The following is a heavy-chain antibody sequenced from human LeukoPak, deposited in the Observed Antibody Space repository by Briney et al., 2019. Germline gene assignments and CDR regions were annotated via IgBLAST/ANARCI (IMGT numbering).Heavy chain of an antibody. CDR1: GYTFTPYD. V-gene: IGHV1-2*02. Sequence: ASVKVSSTASGYTFTPYDMHGVRHAPGQGREWIGWINPMRGGTNNAQKFQGRVTMTTDTSISTAYMDLSRLTSDDTAVYYCARGGLGIGGYGYFDLWGGGTLVTVS. CDR3: ARGGLGIGGYGYFDL. D-gene: IGHD7-27*01. J-gene: IGHJ2*01. CDR2: INPMRGGT.